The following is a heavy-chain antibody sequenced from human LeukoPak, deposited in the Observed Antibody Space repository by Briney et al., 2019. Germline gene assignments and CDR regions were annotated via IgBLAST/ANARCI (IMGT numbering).Heavy chain of an antibody. CDR2: ISYDGSDK. D-gene: IGHD6-19*01. CDR1: GFTFSSYA. CDR3: AKDQEVGQWLGYFQH. J-gene: IGHJ1*01. V-gene: IGHV3-30*04. Sequence: GRSLRLSCAASGFTFSSYALHWVRQAPGKGLEWVALISYDGSDKHYADSAKGRFTISRDNSKNTLSLQMNTLRDEDTAVYYCAKDQEVGQWLGYFQHWGQGTLVTVSS.